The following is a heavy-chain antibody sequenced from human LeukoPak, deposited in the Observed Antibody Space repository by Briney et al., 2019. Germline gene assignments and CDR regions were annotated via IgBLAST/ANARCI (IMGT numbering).Heavy chain of an antibody. J-gene: IGHJ6*02. CDR3: ARFRVTSRYCSSTSCSRYYYGMDV. CDR2: INHSGST. CDR1: GGSFSGYY. D-gene: IGHD2-2*01. V-gene: IGHV4-34*01. Sequence: SETLSLTCAVYGGSFSGYYWSWIRQPPGKGLEWIGDINHSGSTNYNPSLKSRVTISVDTSKNQFSLKLSSVTAADTAVYYCARFRVTSRYCSSTSCSRYYYGMDVWGQGTTVTVSS.